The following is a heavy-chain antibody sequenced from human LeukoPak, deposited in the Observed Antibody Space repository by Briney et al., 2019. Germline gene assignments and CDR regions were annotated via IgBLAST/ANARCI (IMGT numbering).Heavy chain of an antibody. CDR1: GYTFTGYY. V-gene: IGHV1-2*02. J-gene: IGHJ4*02. CDR2: INPNSGDT. D-gene: IGHD3-3*01. Sequence: ASVKVSCKTSGYTFTGYYIHWVRQAPGQGLKWMGWINPNSGDTDYAQKFQGRVTMTRDTSISTGYMELSRLRSDDTAVYYCARAFLVRDYFDYWGQGTLVTVSS. CDR3: ARAFLVRDYFDY.